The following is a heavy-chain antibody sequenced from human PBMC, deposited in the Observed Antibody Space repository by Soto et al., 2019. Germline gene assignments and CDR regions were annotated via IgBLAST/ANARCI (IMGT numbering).Heavy chain of an antibody. D-gene: IGHD5-18*01. CDR1: GFTFSSYA. J-gene: IGHJ4*02. Sequence: VGSLRLSCAASGFTFSSYAMNWVRQAPGKGLEWVSAVTSSGGNTYYADSVKGRFTISRDNSKNTLYLEMNSLRAEDTAVYYCAKALARLYSYGKIDYWGRGTLVTVSS. CDR3: AKALARLYSYGKIDY. V-gene: IGHV3-23*01. CDR2: VTSSGGNT.